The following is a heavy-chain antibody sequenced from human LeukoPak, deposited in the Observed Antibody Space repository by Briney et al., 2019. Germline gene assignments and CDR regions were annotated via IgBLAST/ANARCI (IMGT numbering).Heavy chain of an antibody. Sequence: GGSLRLSCAASGFTFSSFTMNWVRQAPGKGLEWVSYISSSSTTIYYADSVEGRFTISRDNAKNSLYLQMNSLRDEDTAVYYCARSFDCWGQGTPVTVSS. J-gene: IGHJ4*02. CDR2: ISSSSTTI. CDR1: GFTFSSFT. V-gene: IGHV3-48*02. CDR3: ARSFDC.